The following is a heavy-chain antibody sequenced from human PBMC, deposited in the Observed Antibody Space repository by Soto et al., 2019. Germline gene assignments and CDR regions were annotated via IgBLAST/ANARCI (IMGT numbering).Heavy chain of an antibody. D-gene: IGHD3-10*01. J-gene: IGHJ4*02. V-gene: IGHV3-7*03. CDR3: TRDRGWQTFDY. CDR1: GFTFDNYW. Sequence: EVQLAESGGGLVQPGGSLRLSCVASGFTFDNYWMTWVRQTPGKELERVANIRGDGSEVYYMDSVKGRFIISRDNAKNSVYLQMNSLRVEDTAVYYCTRDRGWQTFDYWGQGTPVTVSS. CDR2: IRGDGSEV.